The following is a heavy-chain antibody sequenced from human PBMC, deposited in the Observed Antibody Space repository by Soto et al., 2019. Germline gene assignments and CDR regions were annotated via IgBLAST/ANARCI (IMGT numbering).Heavy chain of an antibody. CDR1: GFTFSSYA. CDR3: ARGVVVASTWFDP. D-gene: IGHD2-15*01. CDR2: ISYDGSNK. J-gene: IGHJ5*02. V-gene: IGHV3-30-3*01. Sequence: PGGSLRLSCAASGFTFSSYAMHWVRQAPGKGLEWVAVISYDGSNKYYADSVKGRFTISRDNSKNTLYLQMNSLRAEDTAVYYCARGVVVASTWFDPWGQGTLVTVSS.